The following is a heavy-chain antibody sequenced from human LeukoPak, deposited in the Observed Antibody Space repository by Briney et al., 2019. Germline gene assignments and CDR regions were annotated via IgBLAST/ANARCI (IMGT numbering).Heavy chain of an antibody. D-gene: IGHD4-17*01. V-gene: IGHV3-9*01. CDR3: AKDMTTVIGAFDI. Sequence: GRSLRLSCAASGFTFDDYAMHWVRQAPGKGLEWASGINWNSGGIYYADSVKGRFTISRDNAKNSLYLQMNSLRAEDTALYYCAKDMTTVIGAFDIWGQGTMVTVSS. CDR1: GFTFDDYA. J-gene: IGHJ3*02. CDR2: INWNSGGI.